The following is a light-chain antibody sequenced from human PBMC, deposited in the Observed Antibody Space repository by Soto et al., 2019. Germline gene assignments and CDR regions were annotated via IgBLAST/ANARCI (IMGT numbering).Light chain of an antibody. CDR2: GAS. V-gene: IGKV3-15*01. Sequence: EIVMTQSPATLSVSPGERATLSCRASQSVSSNLAWYQQKPGQAPRLLIYGASTRATGIPARFSGSGSGTEFTLTISRLEPEDFAVYYCQQYNNWPVTFGGGTKVDIK. CDR1: QSVSSN. CDR3: QQYNNWPVT. J-gene: IGKJ4*01.